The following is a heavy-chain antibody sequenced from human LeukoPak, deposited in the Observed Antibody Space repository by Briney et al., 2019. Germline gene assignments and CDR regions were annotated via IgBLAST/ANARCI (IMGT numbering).Heavy chain of an antibody. Sequence: PSQTLSLTCTVSGGSISSGDYYWSWIRQPPGKGLEWIGYIYYTVSTFYNPSLKSRVAISVDTSKNQFSLKLSSVTAAGTAVYYCARHRVGSGDTYYDFWSGYSGFDPWGQGTLVTVSS. CDR3: ARHRVGSGDTYYDFWSGYSGFDP. V-gene: IGHV4-30-4*08. CDR1: GGSISSGDYY. J-gene: IGHJ5*02. D-gene: IGHD3-3*01. CDR2: IYYTVST.